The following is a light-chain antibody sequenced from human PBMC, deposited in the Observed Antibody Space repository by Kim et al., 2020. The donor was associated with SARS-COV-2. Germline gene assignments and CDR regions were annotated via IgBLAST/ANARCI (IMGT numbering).Light chain of an antibody. Sequence: VEDRVSISSQVNRDIDNFLNWYQQEPGKATKLLIYAASGLETGVPSRFNGSGSGTHFTLTISSMQPEDVASYYCQQYDNLPPRFTFGPGTKVDIK. CDR3: QQYDNLPPRFT. V-gene: IGKV1-33*01. CDR2: AAS. CDR1: RDIDNF. J-gene: IGKJ3*01.